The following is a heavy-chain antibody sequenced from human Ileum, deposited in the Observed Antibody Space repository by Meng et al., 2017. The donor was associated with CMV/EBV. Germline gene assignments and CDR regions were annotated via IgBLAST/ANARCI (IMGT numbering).Heavy chain of an antibody. J-gene: IGHJ6*02. CDR1: GYTFTGYY. CDR2: INPNSGGT. Sequence: ASVKVSCKASGYTFTGYYMHWVRQATGQGLEWMGWINPNSGGTNYAQKFQGRVTMTRDTSISTAYMELSRLRSDDTAVYYCARDRGYCSSTSCPTYYYYYGMDVWGQGTTVTVSS. D-gene: IGHD2-2*01. CDR3: ARDRGYCSSTSCPTYYYYYGMDV. V-gene: IGHV1-2*02.